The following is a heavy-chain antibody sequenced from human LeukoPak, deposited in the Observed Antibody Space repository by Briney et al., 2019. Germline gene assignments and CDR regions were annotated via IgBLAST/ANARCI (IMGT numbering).Heavy chain of an antibody. CDR3: AKLYSSGWYVADY. J-gene: IGHJ4*02. V-gene: IGHV3-23*01. D-gene: IGHD6-19*01. Sequence: PGVSLRLCCTASGFTVSGYAMSWVRQAQGKGLEWVSTILGSGDSTFYADSVKGRFTISRDNSKSTLFLHMTSLRAEDTAVYYCAKLYSSGWYVADYWGQGTLVTVSS. CDR1: GFTVSGYA. CDR2: ILGSGDST.